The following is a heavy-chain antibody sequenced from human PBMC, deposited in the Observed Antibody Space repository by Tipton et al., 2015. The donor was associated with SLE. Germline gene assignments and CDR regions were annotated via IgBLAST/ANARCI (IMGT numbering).Heavy chain of an antibody. V-gene: IGHV3-23*01. D-gene: IGHD1-1*01. CDR3: AKRPVGTIYYFDY. Sequence: SLRLSCTVSGFTFSNYWLSWVRQAPGKGLEWVSDFSDGGSSTYYADSVKGRFTISRGNSQNTLYLQMTSLRAEDTALYYCAKRPVGTIYYFDYWGQGTLVTVSS. CDR2: FSDGGSST. J-gene: IGHJ4*02. CDR1: GFTFSNYW.